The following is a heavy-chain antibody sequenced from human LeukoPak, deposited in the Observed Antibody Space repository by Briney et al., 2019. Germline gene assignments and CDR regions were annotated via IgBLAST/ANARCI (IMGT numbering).Heavy chain of an antibody. Sequence: GGSLRLSCAASGFTFSSYSMNWVRQAPGKGLEWVSYISSSSSTIYYADSVKGRFTISRDNAKNSLYLQMNSLRAEDTAVYYCAKNSVGGYYYYYYMDVWGKGTTVTVSS. CDR1: GFTFSSYS. CDR2: ISSSSSTI. V-gene: IGHV3-48*01. D-gene: IGHD2-15*01. J-gene: IGHJ6*03. CDR3: AKNSVGGYYYYYYMDV.